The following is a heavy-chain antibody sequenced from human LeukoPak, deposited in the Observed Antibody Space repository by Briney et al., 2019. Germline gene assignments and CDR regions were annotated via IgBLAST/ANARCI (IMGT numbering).Heavy chain of an antibody. D-gene: IGHD5-12*01. V-gene: IGHV4-61*02. CDR2: IYTSGST. CDR3: ARDGLAGGYDSDY. Sequence: SETLSLTCTASGGSISSGSYYWSWIRQPAGKGLEWIGRIYTSGSTSYNPSLKSRVTISVDTSKNQFSLKLSSVTAADTAVYYCARDGLAGGYDSDYWGQGTLVTVSS. J-gene: IGHJ4*02. CDR1: GGSISSGSYY.